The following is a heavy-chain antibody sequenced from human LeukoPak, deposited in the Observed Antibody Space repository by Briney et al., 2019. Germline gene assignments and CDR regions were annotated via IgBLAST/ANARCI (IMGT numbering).Heavy chain of an antibody. Sequence: GGSLRLSCAASGFTFSSYAMSWVRQAPGRGLEWVSTISNSDYSTYYADSVKGRFTISRANSENTLYLQMNNLRAEDTAVYYCAKATGYLLWGQGTLVTVSS. CDR1: GFTFSSYA. CDR3: AKATGYLL. J-gene: IGHJ4*02. D-gene: IGHD1-14*01. CDR2: ISNSDYST. V-gene: IGHV3-23*01.